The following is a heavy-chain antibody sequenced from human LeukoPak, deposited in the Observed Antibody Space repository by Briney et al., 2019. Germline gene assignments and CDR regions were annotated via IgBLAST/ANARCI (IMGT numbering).Heavy chain of an antibody. CDR3: ARRNYGDYDHYLDY. CDR1: GGSISSYY. V-gene: IGHV4-59*08. J-gene: IGHJ4*02. CDR2: IYYSGST. D-gene: IGHD4-17*01. Sequence: RTSETLSLTCTVSGGSISSYYWSWIRQPPGKGLEWIGYIYYSGSTNYNPSLKSRVTISVDTSKNQFSLKVSSVTAADTAVYYCARRNYGDYDHYLDYWGQGALVTVSS.